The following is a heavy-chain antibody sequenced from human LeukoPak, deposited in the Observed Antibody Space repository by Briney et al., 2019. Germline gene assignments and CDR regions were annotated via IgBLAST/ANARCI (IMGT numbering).Heavy chain of an antibody. Sequence: SETLSLICTVSGDSISTYFWGWIRQPARKGLEWIGRISTSGSTAYNPSLESRVTMSVDTSKNQFSLKLTSVTAADTAVYYCARGASGGYHYFDYWGQGTLVTVSS. V-gene: IGHV4-4*07. CDR1: GDSISTYF. CDR3: ARGASGGYHYFDY. D-gene: IGHD1-26*01. J-gene: IGHJ4*02. CDR2: ISTSGST.